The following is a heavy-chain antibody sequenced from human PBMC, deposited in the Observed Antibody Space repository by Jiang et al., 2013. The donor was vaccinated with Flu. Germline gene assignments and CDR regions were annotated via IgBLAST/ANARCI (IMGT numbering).Heavy chain of an antibody. CDR2: INAGNGNT. V-gene: IGHV1-3*01. D-gene: IGHD3-22*01. CDR1: GYTFTSYA. CDR3: ARAPNYYDSSGFGEWDY. J-gene: IGHJ4*02. Sequence: VKKPGASVKVSCKASGYTFTSYAMHWVRQAPGQRLEWMGWINAGNGNTKYSQKFQGRVTITRDTSASTAYMELSSLRSEDTAVYYCARAPNYYDSSGFGEWDYWGQGTLVTVSS.